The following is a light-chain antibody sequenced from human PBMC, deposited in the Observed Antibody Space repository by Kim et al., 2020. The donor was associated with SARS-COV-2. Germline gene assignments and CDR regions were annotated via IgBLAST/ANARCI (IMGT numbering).Light chain of an antibody. J-gene: IGKJ3*01. Sequence: DIQMTQSPSSVSASVGDRVTITCRASQHINTWLAWYQQKPGKVPKLLIYAASSLQSGVPSRFSGSGSGTDFTLTISNVQPEDFGTYYCQVANMYPSTFGPGTKVDIK. CDR2: AAS. CDR1: QHINTW. V-gene: IGKV1-12*01. CDR3: QVANMYPST.